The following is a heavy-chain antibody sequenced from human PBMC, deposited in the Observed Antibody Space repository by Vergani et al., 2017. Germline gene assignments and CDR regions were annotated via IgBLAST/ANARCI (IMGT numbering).Heavy chain of an antibody. V-gene: IGHV3-48*04. J-gene: IGHJ6*02. Sequence: EVQLVESGGGLVRPGGSLRLSCAASGFTFNTYGMNWVRQPPGKGLEWISYISSSSSIVYYADSVKGRFTISRDNARNTLYLQMNSLRAEDTAVYYCAKDRHFWSGYFYYYYGMDVWGQGTTVTVSS. CDR1: GFTFNTYG. CDR2: ISSSSSIV. CDR3: AKDRHFWSGYFYYYYGMDV. D-gene: IGHD3-3*02.